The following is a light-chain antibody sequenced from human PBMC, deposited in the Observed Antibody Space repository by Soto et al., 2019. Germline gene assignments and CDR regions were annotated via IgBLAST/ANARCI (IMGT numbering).Light chain of an antibody. CDR2: GAS. CDR3: QQSYTTPYT. Sequence: DIPMTQSPSSLSASVGDRVTITCRASQSIRSYLNWYHQKPGKTPQLLIYGASNLQSGTPSRFTGSGSGTHFTLTISSLQPEDFATYYCQQSYTTPYTFGQGTKLEIK. J-gene: IGKJ2*01. V-gene: IGKV1-39*01. CDR1: QSIRSY.